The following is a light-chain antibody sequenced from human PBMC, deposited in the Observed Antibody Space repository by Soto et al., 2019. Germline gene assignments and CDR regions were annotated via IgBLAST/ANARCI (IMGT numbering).Light chain of an antibody. V-gene: IGLV2-14*03. CDR2: DVN. J-gene: IGLJ2*01. CDR1: STDVGGYNY. CDR3: SSSTTASTVV. Sequence: QSALTQPASLSGSPGQSITISCTGTSTDVGGYNYVSWYQRHPGKAPKLMIYDVNNRPSGVSNRFSGSKSGNTASLTISGLQAEDEAEYYCSSSTTASTVVFGGGTKLTVL.